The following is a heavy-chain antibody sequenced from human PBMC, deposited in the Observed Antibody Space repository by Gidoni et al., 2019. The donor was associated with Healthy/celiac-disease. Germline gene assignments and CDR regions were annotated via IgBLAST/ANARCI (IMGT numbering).Heavy chain of an antibody. CDR3: AKGGSGSYSWERDQAADY. CDR1: GFPFRSYA. Sequence: VQLLESGGGLVQPGGSLRLSCAASGFPFRSYAMRWVPPAPGTGVGKAPGKGRGWVAAFSGSGGSTYYADSGKGRFTISGDNSNNTVYLQMNSLRAEDTAVYYCAKGGSGSYSWERDQAADYWGQGTLVTVSS. CDR2: FSGSGGST. J-gene: IGHJ4*02. D-gene: IGHD3-10*01. V-gene: IGHV3-23*01.